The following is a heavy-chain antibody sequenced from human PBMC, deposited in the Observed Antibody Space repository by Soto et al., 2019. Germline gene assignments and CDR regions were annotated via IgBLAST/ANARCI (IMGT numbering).Heavy chain of an antibody. Sequence: GESLKISCNSSGYRFSNYWIAWVRQMPGKGLEWMGIIYPGDSDSRYSPSFQGQVTISADKSISTAYLHWSSLKASDTAIYYCASRSGTGSYDASDIWGQGTMVTVS. D-gene: IGHD2-2*01. CDR2: IYPGDSDS. V-gene: IGHV5-51*01. J-gene: IGHJ3*02. CDR3: ASRSGTGSYDASDI. CDR1: GYRFSNYW.